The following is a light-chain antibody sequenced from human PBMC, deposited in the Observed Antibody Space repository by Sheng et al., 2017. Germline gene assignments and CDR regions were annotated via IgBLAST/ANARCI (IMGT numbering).Light chain of an antibody. V-gene: IGLV6-57*01. CDR3: QSYDSSSVV. J-gene: IGLJ2*01. CDR1: SGSIASNY. CDR2: EDN. Sequence: NFMLNQPHSVSESPGKTVTISCTRSSGSIASNYVQWYQQRPGSSPTTVIYEDNQRPSGVPDRFSGSIDSSSNSASLTISGLKTEDEADYYCQSYDSSSVVFGGGTKLTVL.